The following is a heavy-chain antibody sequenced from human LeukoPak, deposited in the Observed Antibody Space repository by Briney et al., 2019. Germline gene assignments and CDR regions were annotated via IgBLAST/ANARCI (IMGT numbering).Heavy chain of an antibody. CDR3: ARGTVPDYGDYVYYFDY. J-gene: IGHJ4*02. CDR1: GFTFSSYS. CDR2: ISSSSSYI. Sequence: GGSLRISCAAPGFTFSSYSMNWVRQAPGKGLGGVSSISSSSSYIYYADSVKGRFTISRDNAKNSLYLQMNSLRAEDTAVYYCARGTVPDYGDYVYYFDYWGQGTLVTVSS. V-gene: IGHV3-21*01. D-gene: IGHD4-17*01.